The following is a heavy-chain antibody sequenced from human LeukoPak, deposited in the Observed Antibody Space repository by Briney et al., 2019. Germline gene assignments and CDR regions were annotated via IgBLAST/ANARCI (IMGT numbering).Heavy chain of an antibody. V-gene: IGHV3-15*01. CDR3: TTDLWFGELSVDY. CDR1: GFTFSNAW. Sequence: GGSLTLSCAASGFTFSNAWMSWVRQAPGKGLEWVDRIKSKTDGGTTDYAAPEKGRFTISRDDSKSTLYLQMTSLKTEDTAVYYCTTDLWFGELSVDYWGQGTLVTVSS. D-gene: IGHD3-10*01. CDR2: IKSKTDGGTT. J-gene: IGHJ4*02.